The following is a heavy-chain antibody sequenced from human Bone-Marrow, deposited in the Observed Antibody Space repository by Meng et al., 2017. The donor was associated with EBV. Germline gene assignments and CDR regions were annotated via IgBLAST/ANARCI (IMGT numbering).Heavy chain of an antibody. CDR2: IYHSGST. D-gene: IGHD2-2*01. CDR3: ARDEDCSSTSCSWIDP. CDR1: GGYISSSNW. V-gene: IGHV4-4*02. Sequence: VQRQESGPGRVKPAGTLSLTCAVSGGYISSSNWWSWVRQPPGKGLEWIGEIYHSGSTNYNPSLKSRVTISVDKSKNQFSLKLSSVTAADTAVYYCARDEDCSSTSCSWIDPWGQGTLVTVSS. J-gene: IGHJ5*02.